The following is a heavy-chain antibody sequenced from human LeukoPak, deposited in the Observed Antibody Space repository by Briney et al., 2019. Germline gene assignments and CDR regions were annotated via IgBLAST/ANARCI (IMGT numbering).Heavy chain of an antibody. CDR3: AKARRIQLWLS. D-gene: IGHD5-18*01. CDR1: GFTFSSYA. Sequence: GGSLRLSCTASGFTFSSYAMSWVRQAPGEGLEWVSGISGSGGSTYYADSVKGRFTISRDNSKNTLYLQMISLRAEDTAVYYCAKARRIQLWLSWGQGTLVTVSS. V-gene: IGHV3-23*01. CDR2: ISGSGGST. J-gene: IGHJ5*02.